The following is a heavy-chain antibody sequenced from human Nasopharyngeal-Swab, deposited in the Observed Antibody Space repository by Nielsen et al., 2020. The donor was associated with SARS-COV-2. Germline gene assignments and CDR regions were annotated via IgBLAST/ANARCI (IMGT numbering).Heavy chain of an antibody. J-gene: IGHJ6*02. CDR3: ARDYGDYGNYYYGMDV. Sequence: GESLKISCEVSGFMFSDYWISWVRQAPGKGLEWVANVNQDGSEKYYVDSVKGRFTISRDNAKNSLYLQMNSLRAEDTAVYYCARDYGDYGNYYYGMDVWGQGTTVTVSS. D-gene: IGHD4-17*01. V-gene: IGHV3-7*01. CDR1: GFMFSDYW. CDR2: VNQDGSEK.